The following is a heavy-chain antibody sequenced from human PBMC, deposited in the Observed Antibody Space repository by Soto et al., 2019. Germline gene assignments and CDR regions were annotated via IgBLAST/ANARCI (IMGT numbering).Heavy chain of an antibody. Sequence: ETLSLTCTVSGDSVVSGTYYWSWIRQPPGKGLEWIGYVYYSGSTTYNPSLKGRVTISVDTSKHQFSLRLTSVTAADTAVYYCARSDYYGASDYWGQGRLVTVSS. CDR1: GDSVVSGTYY. D-gene: IGHD4-17*01. J-gene: IGHJ4*02. V-gene: IGHV4-61*01. CDR3: ARSDYYGASDY. CDR2: VYYSGST.